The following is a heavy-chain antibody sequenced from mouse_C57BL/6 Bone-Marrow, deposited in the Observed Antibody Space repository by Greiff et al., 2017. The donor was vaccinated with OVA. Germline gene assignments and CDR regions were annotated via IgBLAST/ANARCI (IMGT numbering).Heavy chain of an antibody. CDR2: IDPSDSYT. J-gene: IGHJ1*03. V-gene: IGHV1-69*01. D-gene: IGHD1-1*01. CDR1: GYTFTSYW. CDR3: ARDYYGSSSHWYFDV. Sequence: QVQLQQPGAELVMPGASVKLSCKASGYTFTSYWMHWVKQRPGQGLEWIGEIDPSDSYTNYNQKFKGKYTLTVDKSSSTAYMQLSSLTSEDSAVYYCARDYYGSSSHWYFDVWGTGTTVTVSS.